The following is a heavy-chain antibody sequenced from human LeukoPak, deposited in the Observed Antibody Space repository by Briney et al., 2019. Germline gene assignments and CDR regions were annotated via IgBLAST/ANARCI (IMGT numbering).Heavy chain of an antibody. Sequence: SETLSLTCTVSGGSVSSGSYYWSWIRQPPGKGLEWIGYIYYSGSTNYNPSLKSRVTISVDTSKNQFSLKLSSVTAADTAVYYCARGRMVRGVLDYWGQGTLVTVSS. CDR3: ARGRMVRGVLDY. V-gene: IGHV4-61*01. D-gene: IGHD3-10*01. CDR2: IYYSGST. CDR1: GGSVSSGSYY. J-gene: IGHJ4*02.